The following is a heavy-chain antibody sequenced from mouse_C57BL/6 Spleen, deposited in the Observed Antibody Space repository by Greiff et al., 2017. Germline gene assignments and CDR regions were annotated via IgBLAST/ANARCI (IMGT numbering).Heavy chain of an antibody. J-gene: IGHJ1*03. CDR1: GFTFSDYY. Sequence: EVQGVESGGGLVQPGGSLKLSCAASGFTFSDYYMYWVRQTPEKRLEWVAYISNGGGSTYYPDTVKGRFTISRDNAKNTLYLQMSRLKSEDTAMYYCARGGDPWYFDVWGTGTTVTVSS. V-gene: IGHV5-12*01. CDR2: ISNGGGST. CDR3: ARGGDPWYFDV.